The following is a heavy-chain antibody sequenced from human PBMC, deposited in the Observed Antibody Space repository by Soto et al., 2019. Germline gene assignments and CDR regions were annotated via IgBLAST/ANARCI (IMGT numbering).Heavy chain of an antibody. CDR3: ARVTGPGRYCSSTSCHAPYGMDV. V-gene: IGHV1-18*01. CDR1: GYTFTSYG. D-gene: IGHD2-2*01. J-gene: IGHJ6*02. CDR2: ISAYNGNT. Sequence: ASVKVSCKASGYTFTSYGISWVRQAPGQGLEWMGWISAYNGNTNYAQKLQGRVTMTTDTSTSTAYMGLRSLRSDDTAVYYCARVTGPGRYCSSTSCHAPYGMDVWGQGTTVTVSS.